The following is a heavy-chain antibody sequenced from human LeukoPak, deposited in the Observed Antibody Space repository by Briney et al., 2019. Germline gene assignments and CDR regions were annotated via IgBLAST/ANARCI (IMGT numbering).Heavy chain of an antibody. CDR2: IDPSGVST. D-gene: IGHD3-10*01. Sequence: ASVKVSCKASGGTFSSYAISWVRQAPGQGLEWMGIIDPSGVSTTYAQKFQGRVTMTRDMSTSTVYMELNSLRSEDTAVYYCARGAGEFGEFDFDYWGQGTLVTVSS. J-gene: IGHJ4*02. V-gene: IGHV1-46*01. CDR3: ARGAGEFGEFDFDY. CDR1: GGTFSSYA.